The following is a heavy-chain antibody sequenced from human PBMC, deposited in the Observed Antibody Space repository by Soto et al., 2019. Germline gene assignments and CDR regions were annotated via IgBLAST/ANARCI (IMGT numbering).Heavy chain of an antibody. CDR3: ARQVPAAIRLGWFDP. D-gene: IGHD2-2*02. J-gene: IGHJ5*02. Sequence: PSETLSLTCTVSGGSISRSTYYWGWIRQPPGKGLEWIGSIYYSGSTYHRPSLKGRVTISVDTSKNQFSLKLSSVTAADTAVYYCARQVPAAIRLGWFDPWGQGTLVTVSS. V-gene: IGHV4-39*01. CDR1: GGSISRSTYY. CDR2: IYYSGST.